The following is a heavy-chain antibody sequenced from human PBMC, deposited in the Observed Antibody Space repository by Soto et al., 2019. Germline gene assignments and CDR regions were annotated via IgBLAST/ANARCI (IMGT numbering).Heavy chain of an antibody. CDR1: GFTFGDYW. CDR3: ATAEVDY. CDR2: MTGDGRTT. J-gene: IGHJ4*02. V-gene: IGHV3-74*03. Sequence: VGSLRLSCAASGFTFGDYWMHWVCQPPGKGPEWVSRMTGDGRTTQYADSVKGRFTASRDNAKSTLYLQMNSLRAEDTAVYYCATAEVDYWGPGTLVTVSS.